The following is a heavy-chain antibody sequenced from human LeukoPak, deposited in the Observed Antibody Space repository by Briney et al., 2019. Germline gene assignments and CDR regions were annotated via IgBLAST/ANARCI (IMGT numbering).Heavy chain of an antibody. CDR1: GFTFSSHW. Sequence: GGSLRLSCAASGFTFSSHWMTWVRQAPGKGLEWVANIKEDGSKKNYVDSVKGRFTISRDNAKNSLYLQMNSLRAEDTAVYSCATPLDYYDSSGYHQGGDWGQGTLVTVSS. J-gene: IGHJ4*02. CDR2: IKEDGSKK. V-gene: IGHV3-7*03. CDR3: ATPLDYYDSSGYHQGGD. D-gene: IGHD3-22*01.